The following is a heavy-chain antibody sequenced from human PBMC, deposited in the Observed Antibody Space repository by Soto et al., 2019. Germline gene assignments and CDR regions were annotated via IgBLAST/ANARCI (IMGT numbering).Heavy chain of an antibody. CDR3: AKGDVHYYYYMDV. D-gene: IGHD6-6*01. J-gene: IGHJ6*03. Sequence: GVSLRLSWAASGFTFSSYAMSWVRQAPGKGLEWVSAISGSGGSTYYADSVKGRFTISRDNSKNTLYLQMNSLRAEDTAVYYCAKGDVHYYYYMDVWGKGTTVTVSS. CDR1: GFTFSSYA. CDR2: ISGSGGST. V-gene: IGHV3-23*01.